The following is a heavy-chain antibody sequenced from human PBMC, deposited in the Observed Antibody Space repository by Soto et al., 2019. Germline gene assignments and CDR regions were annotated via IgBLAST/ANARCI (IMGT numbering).Heavy chain of an antibody. CDR2: ISAYNGNT. CDR3: ARSFPPTRQPEGLRNDY. Sequence: QVQLVQSGAEVKKPGASVKVSCKASGYTFTSYGISWVRQAPGQGLEWMGWISAYNGNTNCAQKLQGRVTMTTDTSTSTAYMELRSLRSDDTAVYYCARSFPPTRQPEGLRNDYWGQGTLVTVSS. D-gene: IGHD5-12*01. V-gene: IGHV1-18*01. CDR1: GYTFTSYG. J-gene: IGHJ4*02.